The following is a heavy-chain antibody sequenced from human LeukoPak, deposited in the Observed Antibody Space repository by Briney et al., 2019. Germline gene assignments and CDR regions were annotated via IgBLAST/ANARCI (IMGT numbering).Heavy chain of an antibody. Sequence: GSLRLSCAASGFTFSSYAMHWVRQAPGKGLEWVAVISYDGSNKYYADSVKGRFTISRDNSKNTLYLQMNSLRAEDTAVYYCARDRRRYSYGYEYWGQGTLVTVSS. J-gene: IGHJ4*02. V-gene: IGHV3-30-3*01. CDR3: ARDRRRYSYGYEY. CDR1: GFTFSSYA. D-gene: IGHD5-18*01. CDR2: ISYDGSNK.